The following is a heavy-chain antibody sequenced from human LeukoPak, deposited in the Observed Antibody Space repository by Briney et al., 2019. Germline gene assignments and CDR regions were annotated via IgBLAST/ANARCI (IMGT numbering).Heavy chain of an antibody. D-gene: IGHD2/OR15-2a*01. Sequence: HPGGSLRLSCAASGFAFSVSWMHWVRQAPGKGLVWVSVIKSGGGTAYADSVKGRFTISRDNAKNTVYLQMNSLRDEDTAVYYCAKDYFGSLEYWGQGTLVTVSS. CDR2: IKSGGGT. CDR3: AKDYFGSLEY. V-gene: IGHV3-74*03. J-gene: IGHJ4*02. CDR1: GFAFSVSW.